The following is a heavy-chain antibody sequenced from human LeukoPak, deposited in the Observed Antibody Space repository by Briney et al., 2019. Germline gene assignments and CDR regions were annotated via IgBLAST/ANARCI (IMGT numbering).Heavy chain of an antibody. CDR2: ISISSSYT. CDR1: GFTFSHYY. Sequence: KSGRSLSLSCAASGFTFSHYYMSWVSQAPGKGLEWVSYISISSSYTNYADSVKRRFTIPRDNAKNSLYLQMNSLRAEDTAVYYCARGVPAAMREWFDTWGQGTLVTVSS. CDR3: ARGVPAAMREWFDT. D-gene: IGHD2-2*01. J-gene: IGHJ5*02. V-gene: IGHV3-11*06.